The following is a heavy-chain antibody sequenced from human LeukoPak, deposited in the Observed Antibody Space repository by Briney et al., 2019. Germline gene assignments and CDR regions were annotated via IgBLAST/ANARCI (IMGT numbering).Heavy chain of an antibody. CDR3: ARDGGSAWFLDY. Sequence: GGSLRLSCAASGFTFSDNYMSWIRQAPGKGLEWVSYISSSGNTTYNADSVKGRFSITRDNAKNSLYLQMNSLRAEDTAVYCCARDGGSAWFLDYWGQGTLVTVSS. CDR2: ISSSGNTT. D-gene: IGHD6-19*01. V-gene: IGHV3-11*04. CDR1: GFTFSDNY. J-gene: IGHJ4*02.